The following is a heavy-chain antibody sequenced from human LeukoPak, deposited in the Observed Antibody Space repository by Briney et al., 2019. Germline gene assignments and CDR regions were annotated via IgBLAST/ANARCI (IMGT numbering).Heavy chain of an antibody. CDR1: GFNFSSHW. J-gene: IGHJ4*02. CDR2: IYYSGST. CDR3: ASKAVAGTTYYFDY. Sequence: GSLRLSCAASGFNFSSHWMSWVRQPPGKGLEWIGSIYYSGSTYYNPSLKSRVTISVDTSKNQFSLKLSSVTAADTAVYYCASKAVAGTTYYFDYWGQGTLVTVSS. D-gene: IGHD6-19*01. V-gene: IGHV4-39*01.